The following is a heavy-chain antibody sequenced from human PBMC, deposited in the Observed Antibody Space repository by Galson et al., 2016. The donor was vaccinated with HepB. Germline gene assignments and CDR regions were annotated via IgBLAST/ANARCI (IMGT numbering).Heavy chain of an antibody. CDR1: GGSISSSNW. V-gene: IGHV4-4*02. Sequence: SETLSLTCAVSGGSISSSNWWSWVRQPPGKGLEWIGEIYHSGSTNYNPSLKSRVTISVDKSKNQFSLKLSSVTAANPAVYYCARQPLGVMVRGDAYYYGMDVWGQGTTVTVSS. D-gene: IGHD3-10*01. CDR2: IYHSGST. CDR3: ARQPLGVMVRGDAYYYGMDV. J-gene: IGHJ6*02.